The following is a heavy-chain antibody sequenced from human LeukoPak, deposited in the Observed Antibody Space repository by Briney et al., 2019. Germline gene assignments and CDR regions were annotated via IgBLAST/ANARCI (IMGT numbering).Heavy chain of an antibody. CDR2: ISSSGSTI. CDR3: ARVFGEWLVNDWFDP. D-gene: IGHD3-10*02. Sequence: PGGSLRLSCAASGFTFSDYYMSWIRQAPGKGLEWVSYISSSGSTIYYADSVKGRFTISRDNAKNSLYLQMNSLRAEDTAVYYSARVFGEWLVNDWFDPWGQGTLVTVSS. V-gene: IGHV3-11*01. CDR1: GFTFSDYY. J-gene: IGHJ5*02.